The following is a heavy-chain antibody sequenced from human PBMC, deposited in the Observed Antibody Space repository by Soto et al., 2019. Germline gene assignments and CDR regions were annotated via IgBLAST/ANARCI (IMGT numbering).Heavy chain of an antibody. CDR1: GFTFSIYA. CDR2: ISYDGSNK. J-gene: IGHJ4*03. Sequence: GGSMRLACAASGFTFSIYAMHWARQAPGKGLEWVAVISYDGSNKYYADSVKGRFTISRDNSKNTLYLQMNSLRAEDTAVYYCARDSYSRRDIVVVPAAIDYWGQGTLVTVSS. CDR3: ARDSYSRRDIVVVPAAIDY. D-gene: IGHD2-2*01. V-gene: IGHV3-30-3*01.